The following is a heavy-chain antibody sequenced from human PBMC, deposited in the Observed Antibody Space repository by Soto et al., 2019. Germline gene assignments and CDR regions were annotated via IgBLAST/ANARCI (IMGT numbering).Heavy chain of an antibody. CDR3: ARKSYIVATINWFDP. CDR1: GGSFSGYY. J-gene: IGHJ5*02. V-gene: IGHV4-34*01. Sequence: SETLSLTCAVYGGSFSGYYWSWIRQPPGKGLEWIGEINHSGSTNYNPSLKSRVTISVDTSKNQFSLKLSSVTAADTAVYYCARKSYIVATINWFDPWGQGTLVTVSS. D-gene: IGHD5-12*01. CDR2: INHSGST.